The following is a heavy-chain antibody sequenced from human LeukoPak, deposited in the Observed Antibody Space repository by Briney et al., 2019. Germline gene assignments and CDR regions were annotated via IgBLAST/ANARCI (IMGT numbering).Heavy chain of an antibody. CDR1: GFTFSSHG. CDR2: IIPSGHTT. J-gene: IGHJ4*02. D-gene: IGHD5-24*01. CDR3: AKDDRWLQFCC. V-gene: IGHV3-23*01. Sequence: PGGSLRLSCVASGFTFSSHGMNWVRQAPGKGLEWVSGIIPSGHTTYYADSVRGRFTISRDNSRNTVYLQMNSLRAKGTAVYYCAKDDRWLQFCCWGQGTLVTVSA.